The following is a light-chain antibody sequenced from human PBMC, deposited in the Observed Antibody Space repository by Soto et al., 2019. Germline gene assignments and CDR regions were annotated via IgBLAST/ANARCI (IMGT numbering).Light chain of an antibody. Sequence: EIVLTQSPGTLSLSPGERATLSCRASQSVSSSYLAWFQQKPGQAPRVLIYGASSRATGIPDRFSGSGSGTDFTLTISRLEPEDSAVYYCQQYGGSRWTFGQGTKVEIK. J-gene: IGKJ1*01. CDR3: QQYGGSRWT. V-gene: IGKV3-20*01. CDR1: QSVSSSY. CDR2: GAS.